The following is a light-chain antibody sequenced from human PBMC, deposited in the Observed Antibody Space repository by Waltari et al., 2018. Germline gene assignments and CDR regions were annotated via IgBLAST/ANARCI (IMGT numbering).Light chain of an antibody. CDR3: HQHNSWPPLS. CDR2: GAS. Sequence: DIAMTQSPDSLAVSLGERATLSCRASQSVSSNLAWYQQKPGQAPRLLIYGASTRATGVPARFSGSGSGTDFTLTISGLQSEDYAVYFCHQHNSWPPLSFGGGTKVEIK. CDR1: QSVSSN. V-gene: IGKV3-15*01. J-gene: IGKJ4*01.